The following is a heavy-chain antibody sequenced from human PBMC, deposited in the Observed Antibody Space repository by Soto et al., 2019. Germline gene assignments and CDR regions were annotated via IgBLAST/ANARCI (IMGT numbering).Heavy chain of an antibody. Sequence: GGSLRLSCAASGFSFSISPMHWVRQAPGKGPEWVALISYDGTNKFYADSVKGRFTISRDNSKSTLYLQVDSLRPEDASVYYCARDPKTSGGQHWAFNYFDSWGQGTLVTVSS. V-gene: IGHV3-30-3*01. CDR3: ARDPKTSGGQHWAFNYFDS. CDR1: GFSFSISP. CDR2: ISYDGTNK. J-gene: IGHJ4*02. D-gene: IGHD7-27*01.